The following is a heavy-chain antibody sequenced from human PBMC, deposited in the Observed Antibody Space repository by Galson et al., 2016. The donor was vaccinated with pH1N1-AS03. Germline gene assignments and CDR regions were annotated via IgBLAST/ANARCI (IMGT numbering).Heavy chain of an antibody. Sequence: QSGAEVKKPGESLKISCKGSGYTFYNYWIGWVRQMPGKGLEWMGVIDPRDSDARYSSSFQGQVTISADKSITTPHLQWGSLKASDTGMYFCARHWQSETYSEPFDIWGQGTMVTVSS. CDR1: GYTFYNYW. CDR3: ARHWQSETYSEPFDI. CDR2: IDPRDSDA. D-gene: IGHD2-21*01. V-gene: IGHV5-51*01. J-gene: IGHJ3*02.